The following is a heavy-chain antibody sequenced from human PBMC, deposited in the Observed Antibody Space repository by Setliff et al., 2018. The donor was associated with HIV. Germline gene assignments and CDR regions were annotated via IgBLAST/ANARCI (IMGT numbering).Heavy chain of an antibody. CDR3: AKELEEGLWVGDHYFYYGMDV. D-gene: IGHD3-10*01. V-gene: IGHV5-51*01. J-gene: IGHJ6*02. CDR2: IYPDNSDA. Sequence: GESLKISCRGSGYNFPNYWIAWVRQMPGKGLEWMGIIYPDNSDARYGPSFQGRFTVSRDNSRNILYLQMNSLRVEDTALYYCAKELEEGLWVGDHYFYYGMDVWGQGTMVTVSS. CDR1: GYNFPNYW.